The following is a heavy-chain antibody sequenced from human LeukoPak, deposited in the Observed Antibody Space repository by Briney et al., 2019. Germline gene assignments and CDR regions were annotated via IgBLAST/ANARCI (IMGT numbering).Heavy chain of an antibody. Sequence: GGSLRLSCATSGFTFSTYGIHWVRQAPGKGLEWVTFIRSDGRQTYYASSVKGRFTVSRDASKNMLYLQMNSLRTEDTALYYCTKETLGGGSTFDDWGQGTLVIVSS. V-gene: IGHV3-30*02. D-gene: IGHD3-16*01. CDR3: TKETLGGGSTFDD. CDR1: GFTFSTYG. J-gene: IGHJ4*02. CDR2: IRSDGRQT.